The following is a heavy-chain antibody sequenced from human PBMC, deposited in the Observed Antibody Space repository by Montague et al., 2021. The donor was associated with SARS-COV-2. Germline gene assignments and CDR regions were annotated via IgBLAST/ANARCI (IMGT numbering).Heavy chain of an antibody. J-gene: IGHJ4*02. CDR3: ARGFDY. CDR2: IYYGGNP. Sequence: SETLSLTCTVSGGSISSYYWSWIRQPPGKGLEWIGYIYYGGNPNYNPSLKSRVTISVDTSKNQFSLKLSSVTAADTAVYYCARGFDYWGQGTLVTVSS. V-gene: IGHV4-59*01. CDR1: GGSISSYY.